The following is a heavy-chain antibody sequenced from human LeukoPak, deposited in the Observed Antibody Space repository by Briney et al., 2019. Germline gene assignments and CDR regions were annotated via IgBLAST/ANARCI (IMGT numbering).Heavy chain of an antibody. V-gene: IGHV1-2*02. CDR3: ARVGLYDSSGYDY. J-gene: IGHJ4*02. CDR1: GYTFTGYY. Sequence: ASVKVSCKASGYTFTGYYMHWVRQAPGQGLEWMGWINPNSGGTNYAQKFQGRVTMTRDTSISTAYMELSRLRSDDTAVYYCARVGLYDSSGYDYWAREPWSPSPQ. D-gene: IGHD3-22*01. CDR2: INPNSGGT.